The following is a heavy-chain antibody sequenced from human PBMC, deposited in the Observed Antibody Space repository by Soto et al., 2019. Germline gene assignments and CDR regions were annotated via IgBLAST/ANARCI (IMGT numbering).Heavy chain of an antibody. V-gene: IGHV3-33*01. CDR2: IWYDGSNK. Sequence: QVQLVESGGGVVQPGRSLRLSCAASGFTFSSYGMHWVRQAPGKGLEWVAVIWYDGSNKYYADSVKGRFTISRDNSKNTLYLQMNSLRAEDTAVYYCARNSGDHANWFDPWGQGTLVTVSS. J-gene: IGHJ5*02. D-gene: IGHD4-17*01. CDR3: ARNSGDHANWFDP. CDR1: GFTFSSYG.